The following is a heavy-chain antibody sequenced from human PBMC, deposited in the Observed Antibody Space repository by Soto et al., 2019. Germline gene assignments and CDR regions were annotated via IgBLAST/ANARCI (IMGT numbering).Heavy chain of an antibody. D-gene: IGHD6-19*01. J-gene: IGHJ6*02. CDR3: ARDSIVDGLVRDYYYYYGMDV. V-gene: IGHV3-48*03. Sequence: EVQLVESGGGLVQPGGSLRLSCAASGFTFSSYEMNWVRQAPGKGLEWVSYISSSGSTIYYADSVKGRFTISRDNAKNSLYLQMNSLRAEDTAVYYCARDSIVDGLVRDYYYYYGMDVWGQGTTVTVSS. CDR2: ISSSGSTI. CDR1: GFTFSSYE.